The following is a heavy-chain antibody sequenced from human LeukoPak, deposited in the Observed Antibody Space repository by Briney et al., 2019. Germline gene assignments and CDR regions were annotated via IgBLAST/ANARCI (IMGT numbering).Heavy chain of an antibody. V-gene: IGHV3-7*01. J-gene: IGHJ4*02. CDR1: GFTFSSHW. CDR2: IKEDGHEK. CDR3: ARHGYYVFDY. D-gene: IGHD4-17*01. Sequence: GGSLRLSCAGSGFTFSSHWMGWFRQAPGKGLEWLANIKEDGHEKYYVDSVQGRFTISRDNAKNSLFLQMDSLRAEDTAVYFCARHGYYVFDYWGQGTLVTVSS.